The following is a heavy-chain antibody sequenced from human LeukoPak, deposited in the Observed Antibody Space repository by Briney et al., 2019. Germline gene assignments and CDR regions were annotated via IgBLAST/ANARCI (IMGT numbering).Heavy chain of an antibody. V-gene: IGHV4-34*01. CDR3: ARISMVRGVIWGLVDY. J-gene: IGHJ4*02. Sequence: SETLSLTCAVYGGSFSGYYWSWIRLPPGKGLEWIGEINHSGSTNYNPSLKSRVTISVDTSKNQFSLKLSSVTAADTAVYYCARISMVRGVIWGLVDYWGQGTLVTVSS. CDR1: GGSFSGYY. CDR2: INHSGST. D-gene: IGHD3-10*01.